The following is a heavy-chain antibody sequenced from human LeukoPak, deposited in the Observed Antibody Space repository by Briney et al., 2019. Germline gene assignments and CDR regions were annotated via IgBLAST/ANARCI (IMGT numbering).Heavy chain of an antibody. Sequence: GGSLRLSCAASGFTFSSYSMNWVRQAPGKGLEWVSSISSSSSYIYYADSVKGRFTISRDNAKNSLYLQMNSLRAEDTAVYYCARGAGQGTTYFDYWGQGTLVTVSS. D-gene: IGHD6-19*01. V-gene: IGHV3-21*01. CDR1: GFTFSSYS. CDR3: ARGAGQGTTYFDY. J-gene: IGHJ4*02. CDR2: ISSSSSYI.